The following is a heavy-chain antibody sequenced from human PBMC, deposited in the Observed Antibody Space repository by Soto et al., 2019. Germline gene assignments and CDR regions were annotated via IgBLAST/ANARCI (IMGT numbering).Heavy chain of an antibody. CDR3: AKNGQPPYYYYGMDV. CDR2: ISGYNGDT. CDR1: GYTFTRYG. Sequence: QGQLVQSGAEVKKPGASVKVSCKASGYTFTRYGISWVRQAPGQGLEWMGWISGYNGDTNYAQKFQGRGTMTIETSTRTAYMELRSLTSDDTAVYYCAKNGQPPYYYYGMDVWGQGTTVTVSS. D-gene: IGHD2-8*01. J-gene: IGHJ6*02. V-gene: IGHV1-18*01.